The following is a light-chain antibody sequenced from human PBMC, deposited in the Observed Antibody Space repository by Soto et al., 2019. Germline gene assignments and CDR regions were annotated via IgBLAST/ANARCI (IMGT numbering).Light chain of an antibody. CDR1: QSVLYSSNNKNY. CDR2: WAS. J-gene: IGKJ1*01. V-gene: IGKV4-1*01. Sequence: DIVMTQSPDSLAVSLGERATINCKSSQSVLYSSNNKNYLAWYQQKPGQPPKLLIYWASTRESGVPDRFSGSGSGTDFTLTISRLEPEDFAVYYCQQYGSSWTFGQGTKVDIK. CDR3: QQYGSSWT.